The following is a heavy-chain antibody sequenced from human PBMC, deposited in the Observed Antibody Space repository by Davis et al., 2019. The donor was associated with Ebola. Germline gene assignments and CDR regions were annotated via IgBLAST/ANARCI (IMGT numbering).Heavy chain of an antibody. Sequence: GGSLRLSCAASGFTFSAYSMNWVRKAPGKGLEWVSYISDSSTTIYYADSVKGRFTISRDNAKNSLYLQMNSLRAEDTAVYYCSFTTPDAFDIWGQGTMVTVSS. V-gene: IGHV3-48*01. CDR3: SFTTPDAFDI. CDR1: GFTFSAYS. CDR2: ISDSSTTI. D-gene: IGHD1-14*01. J-gene: IGHJ3*02.